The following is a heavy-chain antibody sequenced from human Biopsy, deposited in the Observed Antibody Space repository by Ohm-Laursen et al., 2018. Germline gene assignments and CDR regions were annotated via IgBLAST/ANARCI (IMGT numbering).Heavy chain of an antibody. CDR3: VRLNRRGNIIFFDY. CDR1: GGSITADF. D-gene: IGHD3/OR15-3a*01. V-gene: IGHV4-59*08. CDR2: RFHSGSP. J-gene: IGHJ4*02. Sequence: TLSLTWPVSGGSITADFWTWIRQTPGERLEWIGYRFHSGSPMYNPSLKSRVTLSEDTSKSQFSLTLTSVTAADTAVYYCVRLNRRGNIIFFDYWGRGTLVTVSS.